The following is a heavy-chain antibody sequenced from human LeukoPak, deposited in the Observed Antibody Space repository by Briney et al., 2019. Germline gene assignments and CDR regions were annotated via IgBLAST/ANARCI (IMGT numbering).Heavy chain of an antibody. J-gene: IGHJ4*02. CDR2: INTNTGNP. D-gene: IGHD1-1*01. V-gene: IGHV7-4-1*02. CDR3: AREYSNDLDY. CDR1: GYTFTSYT. Sequence: ASVKVSCKASGYTFTSYTMNWVRQTPGQGLQWMGWINTNTGNPTYAQGFTGRFVFSLDTSVSTAYLQISSLKAEDTAVYYCAREYSNDLDYWGQGTLVTVSS.